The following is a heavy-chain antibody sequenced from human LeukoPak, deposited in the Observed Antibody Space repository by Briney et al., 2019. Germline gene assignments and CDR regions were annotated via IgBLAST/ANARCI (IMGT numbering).Heavy chain of an antibody. D-gene: IGHD2-2*01. J-gene: IGHJ4*02. CDR3: ASDNASAFDS. V-gene: IGHV3-48*02. CDR2: IITNSTRI. Sequence: GGSVRLSFTASGFTFSIFSMIGVRNSRGGGVEWVANIITNSTRIYCAASVKGRFTISRDNAKYSLYLQMTSLRDEDTAVYYWASDNASAFDSWGQGTPVTVSS. CDR1: GFTFSIFS.